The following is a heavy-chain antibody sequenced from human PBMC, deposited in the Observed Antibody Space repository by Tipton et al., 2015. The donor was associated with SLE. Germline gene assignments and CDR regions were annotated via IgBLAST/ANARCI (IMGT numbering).Heavy chain of an antibody. D-gene: IGHD2-2*02. CDR3: ARYTGSSDH. CDR1: GFSISSGYY. V-gene: IGHV4-38-2*01. Sequence: GLVKPSETLSLSCDVSGFSISSGYYWGWIRQPPGKGLEWIGSIYQSGNTYYNPSLKSRVTISADMSKNQFSLRVTSLTAADTAVYYCARYTGSSDHWGQGILVTVSS. J-gene: IGHJ4*02. CDR2: IYQSGNT.